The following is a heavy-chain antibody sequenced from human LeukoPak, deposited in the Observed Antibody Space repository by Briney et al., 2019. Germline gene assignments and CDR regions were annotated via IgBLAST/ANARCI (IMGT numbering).Heavy chain of an antibody. J-gene: IGHJ6*02. V-gene: IGHV4-30-4*01. D-gene: IGHD2-8*01. Sequence: SETLSLTCTVSGGSISSGDYYWSWIRQPPGKGLEWIGYIYYSGSTYYNPSLKSRVTISVDTSKNQFSLKLNSVTAADTAVYYCARDLGYCTNGVPRCGMDVWGQGTTVTVSS. CDR1: GGSISSGDYY. CDR3: ARDLGYCTNGVPRCGMDV. CDR2: IYYSGST.